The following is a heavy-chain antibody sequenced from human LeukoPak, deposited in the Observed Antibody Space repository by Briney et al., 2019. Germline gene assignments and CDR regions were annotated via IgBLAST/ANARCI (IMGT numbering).Heavy chain of an antibody. J-gene: IGHJ4*02. CDR2: INHSGST. CDR1: GGAFSGYY. CDR3: ARRGIVLMVYAI. D-gene: IGHD2-8*01. Sequence: SETLSLTCAVYGGAFSGYYWSWIRQPPGKGLEWIGEINHSGSTNYNPSLKSRVTISVDTTKNQFSLKLNSVAAADTAVYYCARRGIVLMVYAIWGQGTLVTVSS. V-gene: IGHV4-34*01.